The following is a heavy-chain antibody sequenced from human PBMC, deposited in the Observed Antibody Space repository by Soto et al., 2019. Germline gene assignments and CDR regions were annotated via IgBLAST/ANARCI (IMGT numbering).Heavy chain of an antibody. J-gene: IGHJ6*02. V-gene: IGHV3-48*01. CDR3: ARDFRYYGMDV. CDR2: IGSSSVTI. CDR1: GFTLSNYV. Sequence: GGSLRLSCAASGFTLSNYVMNWVRQAPGKGLEWISCIGSSSVTIFHADSVKGRFTISRDISKSTLYLQMNSLRAEDTAVYYCARDFRYYGMDVWGQGTTVTVSS.